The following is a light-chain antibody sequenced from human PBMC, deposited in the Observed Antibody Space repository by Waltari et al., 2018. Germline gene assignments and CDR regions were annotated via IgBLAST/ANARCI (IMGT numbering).Light chain of an antibody. CDR3: QQYVSLPAT. Sequence: EIVLTQSPGTLSLSPGDTAILSCRASQSVSKYLAWYQQKPGQAPRLLIFGASSRATGIPDRFSGSGSGTDLSLTISRVEPEDFAVYYCQQYVSLPATFGQGPRWKSN. V-gene: IGKV3-20*01. J-gene: IGKJ1*01. CDR2: GAS. CDR1: QSVSKY.